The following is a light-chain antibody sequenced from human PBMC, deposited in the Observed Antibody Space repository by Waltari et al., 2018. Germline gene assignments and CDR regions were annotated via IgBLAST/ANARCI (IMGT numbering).Light chain of an antibody. V-gene: IGLV3-21*02. J-gene: IGLJ2*01. CDR2: DNS. Sequence: SFVLTQAPSVSVAPGQTARITCGGNNXXXXXXXXSHQHPDQAPVLVVYDNSDRPSGIPGRFSGSGSANTATLTIGGVEAGDEADYYCQVWAGSDYDVAFGGGTKL. CDR1: NXXXXX. CDR3: QVWAGSDYDVA.